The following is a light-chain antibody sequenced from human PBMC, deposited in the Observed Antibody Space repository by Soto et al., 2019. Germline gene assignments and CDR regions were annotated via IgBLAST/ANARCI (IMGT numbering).Light chain of an antibody. CDR3: QQYHRSSIT. CDR2: DAS. CDR1: QSISSW. J-gene: IGKJ5*01. V-gene: IGKV1-5*01. Sequence: DIQMTQSPSTLSASVGARLTITCLASQSISSWLAWFQQKPVKAPKVLMYDASSLESGVPSRFSDTGSGTEFTLTISRLQHDDFATYYCQQYHRSSITFRQGTRLEIK.